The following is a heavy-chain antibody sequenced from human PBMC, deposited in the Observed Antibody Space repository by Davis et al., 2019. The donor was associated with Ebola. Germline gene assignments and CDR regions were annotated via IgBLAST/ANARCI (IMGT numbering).Heavy chain of an antibody. CDR1: GFTFDDYA. D-gene: IGHD2/OR15-2a*01. V-gene: IGHV3-9*01. CDR2: ISWNSGSI. Sequence: PGGSLRLSCAASGFTFDDYAMHWVRQAPGKGLEWVSGISWNSGSIGYADSVKGRFIISRDNAQNSLYLQLNSLRDEDTAVYFCARRILSPSRGGMDVWGRGTTVIVSS. J-gene: IGHJ6*02. CDR3: ARRILSPSRGGMDV.